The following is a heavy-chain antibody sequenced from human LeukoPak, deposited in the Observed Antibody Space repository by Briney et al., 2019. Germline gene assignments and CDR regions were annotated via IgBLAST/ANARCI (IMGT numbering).Heavy chain of an antibody. Sequence: TGGSLRLSCAASGFTFSSYWMSWVRQAPGKGLEWVANIKQDGSEKYYVDSVKGRFTISRDNAKNSLYLQMNSLRAEDTAVYYCARGGYDSSGYYYGDAFDIWGQGTMVTVSS. CDR1: GFTFSSYW. J-gene: IGHJ3*02. D-gene: IGHD3-22*01. V-gene: IGHV3-7*01. CDR3: ARGGYDSSGYYYGDAFDI. CDR2: IKQDGSEK.